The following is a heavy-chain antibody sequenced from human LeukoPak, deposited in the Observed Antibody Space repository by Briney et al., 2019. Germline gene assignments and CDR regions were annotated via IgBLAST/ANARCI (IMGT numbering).Heavy chain of an antibody. CDR1: GGSISNWY. CDR2: IYSSGSA. Sequence: SETLSLTCTVSGGSISNWYWSWFRQPAGKGLEWIGRIYSSGSAIYNPSLKSRVTMSVDTSTNQISLRLTSVTAADTAMYYCARKLASSTLKAGAFDIWGQGTMVTVSS. V-gene: IGHV4-4*07. J-gene: IGHJ3*02. CDR3: ARKLASSTLKAGAFDI. D-gene: IGHD2-2*01.